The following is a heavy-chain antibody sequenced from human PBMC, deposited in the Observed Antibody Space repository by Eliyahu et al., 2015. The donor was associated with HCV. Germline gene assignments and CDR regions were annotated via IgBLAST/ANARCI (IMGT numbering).Heavy chain of an antibody. CDR1: GGSTSNSSFF. CDR2: IYSTGSS. J-gene: IGHJ3*01. Sequence: QVQLQESGPGLVKPSQTLSLTCAVSGGSTSNSSFFWNWIRXPAGKGLEWIGRIYSTGSSNYNPSLESRVTISLDTSKNQFSLRLRSVTAADTALYYCARSGFTMVRGVIDAFDVWGQGTVVSVSS. D-gene: IGHD3-10*01. CDR3: ARSGFTMVRGVIDAFDV. V-gene: IGHV4-61*02.